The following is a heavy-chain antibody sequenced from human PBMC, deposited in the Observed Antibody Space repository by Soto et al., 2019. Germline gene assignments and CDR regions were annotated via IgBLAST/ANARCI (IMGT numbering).Heavy chain of an antibody. D-gene: IGHD3-22*01. CDR1: GFTFSSYA. Sequence: GGSLRLSCAASGFTFSSYAMSWVRQAPGKGLEWVSAISGSGGSTYYADSVKGRFTISRDNSKNTLYLQMNSLRAEDTAVYYCAKDTRYYDSSGYYSALEFDYWGQGTLVTVSS. CDR3: AKDTRYYDSSGYYSALEFDY. CDR2: ISGSGGST. V-gene: IGHV3-23*01. J-gene: IGHJ4*02.